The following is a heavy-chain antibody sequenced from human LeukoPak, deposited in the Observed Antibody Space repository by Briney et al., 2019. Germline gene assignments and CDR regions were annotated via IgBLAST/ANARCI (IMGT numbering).Heavy chain of an antibody. CDR2: INHSGST. D-gene: IGHD2-21*02. V-gene: IGHV4-34*01. Sequence: SETQSLPCAVYGGSFSGYYWSWIRQPPGKGLEWIGEINHSGSTNYNPSLKSRVTISVDTSKNQFSLKLSSVTAADTAVYYCARAVDSRHIVVVTAIPAYFDYWGQGTLVTVSS. CDR1: GGSFSGYY. J-gene: IGHJ4*02. CDR3: ARAVDSRHIVVVTAIPAYFDY.